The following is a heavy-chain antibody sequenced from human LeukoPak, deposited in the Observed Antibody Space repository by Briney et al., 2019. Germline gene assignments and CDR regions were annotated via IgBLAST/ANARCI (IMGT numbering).Heavy chain of an antibody. CDR1: GFTFSNYA. D-gene: IGHD5-24*01. Sequence: GGSLRLSCAASGFTFSNYAMHWVRKAPAKELEFVSAINSDWGSTFYYDSVKGRFTLCRDNSKDTLYLQVNSLRAADTAIYYCAKVQEMDTILPPFHHWGQGPLVTVST. J-gene: IGHJ4*02. V-gene: IGHV3-64*02. CDR3: AKVQEMDTILPPFHH. CDR2: INSDWGST.